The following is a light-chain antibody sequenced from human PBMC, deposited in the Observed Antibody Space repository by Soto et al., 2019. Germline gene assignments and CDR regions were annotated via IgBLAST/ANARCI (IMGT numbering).Light chain of an antibody. CDR1: KNDIGVYDF. J-gene: IGLJ1*01. CDR2: EVV. V-gene: IGLV2-8*01. Sequence: QSALTQPPSASGSPGQSVTISCTGTKNDIGVYDFVSWYQHHPGKAPRLIIYEVVQRPSGVPDRFSGSKSGNTASLTVSGLQAEDEADYFCCSHAGDNTYVFGTGTKLTVL. CDR3: CSHAGDNTYV.